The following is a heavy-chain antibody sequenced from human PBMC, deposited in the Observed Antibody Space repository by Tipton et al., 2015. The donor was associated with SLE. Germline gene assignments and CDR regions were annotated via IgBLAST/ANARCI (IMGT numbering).Heavy chain of an antibody. V-gene: IGHV4-59*01. Sequence: TLSLTCTVSGGSISSYYWSWIRQPPGKGLEWIGYIYYSGSTNYNPSLKSRVTISVDTSKNQFSLKLSSVTAADTAVYYCAREGGAPGPGAYYYYYMDVWGKGTTVTVSS. CDR1: GGSISSYY. CDR3: AREGGAPGPGAYYYYYMDV. D-gene: IGHD3-16*01. J-gene: IGHJ6*03. CDR2: IYYSGST.